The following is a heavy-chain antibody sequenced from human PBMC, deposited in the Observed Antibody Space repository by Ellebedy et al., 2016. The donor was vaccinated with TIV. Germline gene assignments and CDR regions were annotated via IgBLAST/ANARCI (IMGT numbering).Heavy chain of an antibody. V-gene: IGHV1-18*01. CDR1: GYTFTSYA. Sequence: AASVKVSCKASGYTFTSYAIHWVRQAPGQGLEWMGWMSPYTGDADYARKFQGRVTMNKDSQDTLTTTAYLELTSLTSDETAMYFCATAKPRRSSGHKFDYWGQGTLVTVSS. CDR3: ATAKPRRSSGHKFDY. J-gene: IGHJ4*02. CDR2: MSPYTGDA. D-gene: IGHD6-25*01.